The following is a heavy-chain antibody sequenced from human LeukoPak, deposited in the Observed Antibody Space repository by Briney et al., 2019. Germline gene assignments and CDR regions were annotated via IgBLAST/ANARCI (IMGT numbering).Heavy chain of an antibody. CDR1: GFTFDDYA. V-gene: IGHV3-9*03. Sequence: GGSLRLSCAASGFTFDDYAMHWVRQAPGKGLEWVSGISWNSGSIGYADSVKGRFTISRDNAKNSLYLQMNSLRAEDMASYYCAKDMKPYYYYYMDVWGKGTTVTVSS. CDR3: AKDMKPYYYYYMDV. CDR2: ISWNSGSI. J-gene: IGHJ6*03.